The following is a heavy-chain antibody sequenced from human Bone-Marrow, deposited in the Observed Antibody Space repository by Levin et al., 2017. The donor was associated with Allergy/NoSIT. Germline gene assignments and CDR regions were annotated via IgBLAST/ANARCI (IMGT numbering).Heavy chain of an antibody. V-gene: IGHV3-30*03. CDR3: ARAASFDL. CDR2: ISYDGSRN. CDR1: GFTFSDFG. J-gene: IGHJ4*02. Sequence: GGSLRLSCVASGFTFSDFGMNWVRQAPGKGLEWVAVISYDGSRNYSTESVKGRFAISRDNSKNTLFLQMKSLRPEDTAVYYCARAASFDLWGRGTLVTVSS.